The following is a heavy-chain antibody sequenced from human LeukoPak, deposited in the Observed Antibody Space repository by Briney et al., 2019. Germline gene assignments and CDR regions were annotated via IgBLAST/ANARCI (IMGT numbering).Heavy chain of an antibody. V-gene: IGHV4-30-4*08. D-gene: IGHD1-26*01. CDR2: IYYSGSI. J-gene: IGHJ4*02. Sequence: LQTLSLTCTVSVGSTSSGDYYWSWVRQPPEKGLVWVGDIYYSGSIYFSRSLKRRVTISVGTSDNQLPVNSSPVTAADAAVYYCARGAETEDNGSYCYDYWGQGTLVTVSS. CDR3: ARGAETEDNGSYCYDY. CDR1: VGSTSSGDYY.